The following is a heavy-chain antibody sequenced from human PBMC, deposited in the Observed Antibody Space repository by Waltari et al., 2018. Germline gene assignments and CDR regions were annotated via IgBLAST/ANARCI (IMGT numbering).Heavy chain of an antibody. CDR1: GGTFSSYA. D-gene: IGHD3-3*01. J-gene: IGHJ6*02. CDR3: ARVGGIFGRYYYYGMDV. CDR2: IIPIFGTA. Sequence: QVQLVQSGAEVQKPGSSVKVSCKASGGTFSSYAISWVRQAPGQGLEWMGGIIPIFGTANYAQKFQGRVTITADESTSTAYMELSSLRSEDTAVYYCARVGGIFGRYYYYGMDVWGQGTTVTVSS. V-gene: IGHV1-69*13.